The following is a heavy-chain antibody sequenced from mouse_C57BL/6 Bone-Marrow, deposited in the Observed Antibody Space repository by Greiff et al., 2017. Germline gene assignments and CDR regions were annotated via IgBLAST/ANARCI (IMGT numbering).Heavy chain of an antibody. D-gene: IGHD1-1*01. CDR3: ARRYYYGSLGYFDV. Sequence: EVKLMESGGGLVKPGGSLKLSCAASGFTFSDYGMHWVRQAPEKGLEWVAYISSGSSTIYYADTVKGRFTISRDNAKNTLFLQMTSLRSEDTAMXYCARRYYYGSLGYFDVWGTGTTVTVSS. CDR2: ISSGSSTI. V-gene: IGHV5-17*01. CDR1: GFTFSDYG. J-gene: IGHJ1*03.